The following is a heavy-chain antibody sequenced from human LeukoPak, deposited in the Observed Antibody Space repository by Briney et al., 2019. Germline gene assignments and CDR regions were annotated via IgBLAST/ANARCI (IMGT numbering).Heavy chain of an antibody. CDR2: INHSGST. CDR1: GGSFSGYY. J-gene: IGHJ4*02. Sequence: SETLSLTCAVYGGSFSGYYWSWIRQPPGKGLEWIGEINHSGSTNYNPSLKSRVTISVDTSKNQFSLKLSSVTAADTAVYYCARGSGWSEGVDYWGQGTLVTVSS. V-gene: IGHV4-34*01. CDR3: ARGSGWSEGVDY. D-gene: IGHD6-19*01.